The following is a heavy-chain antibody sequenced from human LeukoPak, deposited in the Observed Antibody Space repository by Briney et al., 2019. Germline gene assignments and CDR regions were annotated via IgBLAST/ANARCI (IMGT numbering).Heavy chain of an antibody. CDR2: ITWDGGST. CDR1: GFTFDDYA. V-gene: IGHV3-43D*03. J-gene: IGHJ4*02. CDR3: ARDREGLDY. D-gene: IGHD1-26*01. Sequence: QPGGSLRLSCAASGFTFDDYAMRWVRHASGKGLEWVSHITWDGGSTHYADSVEGRFTISRDNRENSLYLQMNSLRAEDTAVYYCARDREGLDYWGQGTLVTVSS.